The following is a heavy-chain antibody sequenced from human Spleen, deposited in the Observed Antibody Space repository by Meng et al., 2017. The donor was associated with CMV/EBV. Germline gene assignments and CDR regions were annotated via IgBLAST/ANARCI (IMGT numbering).Heavy chain of an antibody. CDR2: ISSSSSYI. CDR3: ARDARYQLLYSSDAFDI. J-gene: IGHJ3*02. D-gene: IGHD2-2*02. CDR1: GFTFSSYS. V-gene: IGHV3-21*01. Sequence: GESLKISCAASGFTFSSYSMSWVRQAPGKGLEWVSSISSSSSYIYYADSVKGRFTISRDNAKNSLYLQMNSLRAEDTAVYYCARDARYQLLYSSDAFDIWGQGTMVTVSS.